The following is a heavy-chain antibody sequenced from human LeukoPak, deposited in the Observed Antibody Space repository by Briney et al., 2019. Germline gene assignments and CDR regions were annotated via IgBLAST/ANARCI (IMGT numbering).Heavy chain of an antibody. CDR1: GGSISSYY. D-gene: IGHD3-10*01. J-gene: IGHJ4*02. CDR2: IYYSGST. CDR3: ASLYYYGSGSLFDY. V-gene: IGHV4-59*08. Sequence: SETLSLTCTVSGGSISSYYWSWIRQPPGRGLEWIGYIYYSGSTNYNPSLKSRVTISVDTSKNQFSLKLSSVTAADTAVYYCASLYYYGSGSLFDYWGQGTLVTVSS.